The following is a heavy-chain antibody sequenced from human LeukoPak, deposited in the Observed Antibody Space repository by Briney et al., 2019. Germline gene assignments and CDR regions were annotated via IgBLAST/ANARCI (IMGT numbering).Heavy chain of an antibody. J-gene: IGHJ6*03. Sequence: ASVKVSCKASGYTFTSYGISWVRQAPGQGLEWMGWISAYNGNTNYAQKLQGRVTMTTDTSTSTAYMELRSLRSDDTAVYYCARVRHPISSSWYNLDYYYYMDVWGKGTTVT. CDR3: ARVRHPISSSWYNLDYYYYMDV. V-gene: IGHV1-18*01. CDR1: GYTFTSYG. D-gene: IGHD6-13*01. CDR2: ISAYNGNT.